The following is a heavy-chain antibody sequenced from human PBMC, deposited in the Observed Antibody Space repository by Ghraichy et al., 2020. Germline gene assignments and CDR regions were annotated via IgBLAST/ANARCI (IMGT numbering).Heavy chain of an antibody. CDR3: AREGYSIAVAATDY. D-gene: IGHD6-19*01. Sequence: SETLSLTCTVSGYSISSGYYYWGWIRQPPGKGLEWIGSIYRDGSTYYNPSLKSRVTISVDTSKNQFSLQLTSVTAADAAVYYCAREGYSIAVAATDYWGQRTLVCVSS. CDR1: GYSISSGYYY. V-gene: IGHV4-38-2*02. CDR2: IYRDGST. J-gene: IGHJ4*02.